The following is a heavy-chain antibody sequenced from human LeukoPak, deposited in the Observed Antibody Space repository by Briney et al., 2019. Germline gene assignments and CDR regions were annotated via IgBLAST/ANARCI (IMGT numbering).Heavy chain of an antibody. CDR3: ARIDSTAGGDY. D-gene: IGHD3-9*01. Sequence: SETLSLTCTVSGYSISSGYYWGWIRQPPGKGLEWIGSIYHSGSTYYNPSLKSRVTISVDTSKNQFSLKLSSVTAADTAVYYCARIDSTAGGDYWGQGTLVTVSS. CDR2: IYHSGST. J-gene: IGHJ4*02. CDR1: GYSISSGYY. V-gene: IGHV4-38-2*02.